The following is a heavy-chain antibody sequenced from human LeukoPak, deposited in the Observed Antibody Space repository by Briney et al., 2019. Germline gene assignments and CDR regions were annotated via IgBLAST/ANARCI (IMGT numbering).Heavy chain of an antibody. CDR2: INHSGST. CDR1: GVSFSSYY. Sequence: SETLSLTCAVYGVSFSSYYCSLIRQPPGQGLEWIGEINHSGSTNYNPSLKSRVTISVDTSKNQFSLKLSSVTAADTAVYYCARGTMTTVTYYFDYWGQGTLVTVSS. CDR3: ARGTMTTVTYYFDY. V-gene: IGHV4-34*01. D-gene: IGHD4-17*01. J-gene: IGHJ4*02.